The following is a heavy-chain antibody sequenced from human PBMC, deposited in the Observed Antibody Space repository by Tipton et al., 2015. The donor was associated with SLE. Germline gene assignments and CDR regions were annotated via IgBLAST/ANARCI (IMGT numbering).Heavy chain of an antibody. CDR2: ISSSSSYI. V-gene: IGHV3-21*03. D-gene: IGHD6-19*01. CDR1: GFTFSSYS. J-gene: IGHJ6*02. CDR3: AKESSGYSSGWYGDYYYGMDV. Sequence: SLRLSCAASGFTFSSYSMNWVRQAPGKGLEWVSSISSSSSYIYYADSVKGRFTISRDNAKNSLYLQMNSLRAEDTAVYYCAKESSGYSSGWYGDYYYGMDVWGQGTTVTVSS.